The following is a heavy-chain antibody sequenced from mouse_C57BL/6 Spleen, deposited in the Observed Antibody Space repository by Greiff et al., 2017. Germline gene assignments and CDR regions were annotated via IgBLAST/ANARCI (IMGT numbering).Heavy chain of an antibody. D-gene: IGHD1-1*01. V-gene: IGHV5-4*01. CDR1: GFTFSSYS. CDR3: ARDQGEFITTVVATGDAMDY. Sequence: EVHLVESGGGLVKPGGSLKLSCAASGFTFSSYSMSWVRQTPEKRLEWVATISDGGSYTYYPDNVKGRFTISRDNAKNNLYLHMSHLKSEDTAMYYCARDQGEFITTVVATGDAMDYWGQGTSVTVSS. CDR2: ISDGGSYT. J-gene: IGHJ4*01.